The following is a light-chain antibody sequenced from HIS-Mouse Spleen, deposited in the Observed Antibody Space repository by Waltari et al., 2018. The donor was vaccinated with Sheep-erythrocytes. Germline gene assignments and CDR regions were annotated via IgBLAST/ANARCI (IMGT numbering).Light chain of an antibody. CDR1: SRDVGGYNF. CDR2: DVS. V-gene: IGLV2-11*01. J-gene: IGLJ1*01. Sequence: QSALTQPRSVSGSPGQSVPISCPGTSRDVGGYNFVSCYQQHPGKAPKLMIYDVSKRPSGVPDRFSGSKSGNTASLTISGLQAEDEADYYCCSYAGSYNHVFATGTKVTVL. CDR3: CSYAGSYNHV.